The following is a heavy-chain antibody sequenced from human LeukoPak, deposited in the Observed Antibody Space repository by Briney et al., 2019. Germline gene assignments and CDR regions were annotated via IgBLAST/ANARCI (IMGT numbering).Heavy chain of an antibody. CDR2: IYYSGST. CDR1: GGSISSAGYS. J-gene: IGHJ4*02. D-gene: IGHD3-9*01. Sequence: SETLSLTCAVSGGSISSAGYSWSWIRQPPGKGLEWIGYIYYSGSTNYNPSLKSRVTISVDTSKNQFSLKLSSVTAADTAVYYCARLNYDILTGPFDYWGQGTLVTVSS. CDR3: ARLNYDILTGPFDY. V-gene: IGHV4-61*08.